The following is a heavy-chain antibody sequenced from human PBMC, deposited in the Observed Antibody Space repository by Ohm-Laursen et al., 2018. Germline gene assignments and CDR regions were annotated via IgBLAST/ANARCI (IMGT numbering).Heavy chain of an antibody. CDR3: ARDLTFLYYFDY. CDR2: ISGSGGST. V-gene: IGHV3-23*01. J-gene: IGHJ4*02. CDR1: GFTFSSYA. Sequence: GSLRLSCTASGFTFSSYAMSWVRQAPGKGLEWVSAISGSGGSTYYADSVKGRFTISRDNSKNTLYLQMNSLRAEDTAVYYCARDLTFLYYFDYWGQGTLVTVSS.